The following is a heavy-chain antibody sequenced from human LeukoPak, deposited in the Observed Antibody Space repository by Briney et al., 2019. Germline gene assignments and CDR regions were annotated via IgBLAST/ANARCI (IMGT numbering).Heavy chain of an antibody. CDR3: GRGQYSSGWYRNFDP. D-gene: IGHD6-19*01. CDR2: INAGNGNT. Sequence: GASVKVSCKASGYTFTSYAMHWVRQAPGQRLEWMGWINAGNGNTKYSQKFQGRLTITRETSSRTAYMELSSMRSEDTAVYYWGRGQYSSGWYRNFDPWGQGTLVTVSS. CDR1: GYTFTSYA. J-gene: IGHJ5*02. V-gene: IGHV1-3*01.